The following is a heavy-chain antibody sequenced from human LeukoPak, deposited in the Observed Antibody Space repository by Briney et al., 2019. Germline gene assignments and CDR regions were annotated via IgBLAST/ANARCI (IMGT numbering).Heavy chain of an antibody. CDR1: GGSMSYDY. CDR3: ARHFRRDYSASGASQYYHYIDV. CDR2: IYTSGST. J-gene: IGHJ6*03. Sequence: SETLSLTCTVSGGSMSYDYWSWIRQTPGMRLEWIGYIYTSGSTRYSPSLKRRVTISVDTSKNHFSLRLRSVTAADTAVYYCARHFRRDYSASGASQYYHYIDVWGKGTTVTVSS. V-gene: IGHV4-4*09. D-gene: IGHD3-10*01.